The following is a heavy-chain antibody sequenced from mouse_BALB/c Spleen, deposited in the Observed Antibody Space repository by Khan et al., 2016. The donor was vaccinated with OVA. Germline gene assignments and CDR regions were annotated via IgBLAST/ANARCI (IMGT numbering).Heavy chain of an antibody. CDR2: INTNTGEP. J-gene: IGHJ4*01. CDR1: GYTFTKNG. CDR3: ARSRWLLPAMDY. D-gene: IGHD2-3*01. V-gene: IGHV9-3*02. Sequence: QIQLVQSGPELKKPGETVKISCKASGYTFTKNGMNWVKQAPGKGLKWMGWINTNTGEPTYAEEFKGRFAFSLETSASTAYLQINNLKNEDKGTYCCARSRWLLPAMDYWGQGTSVTVSS.